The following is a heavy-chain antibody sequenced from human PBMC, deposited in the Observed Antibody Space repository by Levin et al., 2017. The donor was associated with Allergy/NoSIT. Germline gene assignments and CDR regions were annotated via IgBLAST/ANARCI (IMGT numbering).Heavy chain of an antibody. CDR1: GFTFSSYA. D-gene: IGHD3-10*01. V-gene: IGHV3-23*01. CDR3: AGRITMVRSSPYYYGMDG. CDR2: ISGSGGST. Sequence: RTGGSLRLSCAASGFTFSSYAMSWVRQAPGKGLEWVSAISGSGGSTYYADSVKGRFTISRDNSKNTLYLQMNSLRAEDTAVYYCAGRITMVRSSPYYYGMDGWGQGTTVTVSS. J-gene: IGHJ6*02.